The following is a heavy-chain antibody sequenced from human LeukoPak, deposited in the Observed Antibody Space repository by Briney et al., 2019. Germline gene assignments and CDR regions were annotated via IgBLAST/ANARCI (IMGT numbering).Heavy chain of an antibody. J-gene: IGHJ2*01. Sequence: ASVTVSCTASGYTFTNYYISWVRQATGQGLEWMGWMNPAGDNAGYAQKFQGRMTLTRDTSVSTVYMELSSLRSEDTAVYYCARGAVTTAVHWHFSLWGRGTLVTVSS. V-gene: IGHV1-8*01. D-gene: IGHD4-17*01. CDR1: GYTFTNYY. CDR2: MNPAGDNA. CDR3: ARGAVTTAVHWHFSL.